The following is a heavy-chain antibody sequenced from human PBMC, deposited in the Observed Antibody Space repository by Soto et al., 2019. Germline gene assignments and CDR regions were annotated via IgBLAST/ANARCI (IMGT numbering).Heavy chain of an antibody. CDR2: IKQDGSEK. D-gene: IGHD3-10*01. CDR1: GFTFSSYW. CDR3: ASKKFYGSGSYYFAANWFDP. V-gene: IGHV3-7*01. Sequence: PGGSLRLSCAASGFTFSSYWMSWVRQAPGKGLEWVANIKQDGSEKYYVDSVKGRFTISRDNAKNSLYLQMNSLRAEDTAVYYCASKKFYGSGSYYFAANWFDPWGQGTLVTVSS. J-gene: IGHJ5*02.